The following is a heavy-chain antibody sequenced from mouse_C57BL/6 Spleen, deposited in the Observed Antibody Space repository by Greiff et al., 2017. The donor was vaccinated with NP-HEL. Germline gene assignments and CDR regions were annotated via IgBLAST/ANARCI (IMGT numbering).Heavy chain of an antibody. V-gene: IGHV5-9*01. CDR1: GFTFSSYT. CDR2: ISGGGGNT. J-gene: IGHJ3*01. D-gene: IGHD2-4*01. Sequence: EVKLVESGGGLVKPGGSLKLSCAASGFTFSSYTMSWVRQTPEKRLEWVATISGGGGNTYYPDSVKGRFTISRDNAKNTLYLQMSSLRSEDTALYYWARQGDYDGAWFAYWGQGTLVTVSA. CDR3: ARQGDYDGAWFAY.